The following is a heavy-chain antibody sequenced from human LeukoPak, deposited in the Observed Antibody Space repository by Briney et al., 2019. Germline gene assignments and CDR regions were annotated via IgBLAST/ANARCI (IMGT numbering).Heavy chain of an antibody. D-gene: IGHD2-15*01. CDR2: TYYRSKGYY. J-gene: IGHJ6*03. Sequence: SQTLSVSCANPGDTVSRASAAWHWIRQSPSSGLEWLGRTYYRSKGYYEYAVSVKSRISINPDTSKNQFSLHLSNVTPEDTAVYYCARDGEIAASLYFSYYLNVWGKGTTVTVSS. CDR3: ARDGEIAASLYFSYYLNV. V-gene: IGHV6-1*01. CDR1: GDTVSRASAA.